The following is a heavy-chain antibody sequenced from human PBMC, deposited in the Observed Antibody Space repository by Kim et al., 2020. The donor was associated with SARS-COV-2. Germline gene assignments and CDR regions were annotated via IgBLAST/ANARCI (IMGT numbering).Heavy chain of an antibody. CDR3: TTDLGAYCGGDCLDAFDI. D-gene: IGHD2-21*02. Sequence: GGSLRLSCAASGFTFSNAWMSWVRQAPGKVLEWVGRIKSKTDGGTTDYAAPVKGRFTISRDDSKNTLYLQMNSLKTEDTAVYYCTTDLGAYCGGDCLDAFDIWGQGTMVTVSS. CDR2: IKSKTDGGTT. CDR1: GFTFSNAW. V-gene: IGHV3-15*01. J-gene: IGHJ3*02.